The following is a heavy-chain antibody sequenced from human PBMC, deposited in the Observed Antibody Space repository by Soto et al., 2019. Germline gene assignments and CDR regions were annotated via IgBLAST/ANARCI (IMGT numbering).Heavy chain of an antibody. CDR1: GYTFTSYG. CDR2: ISTYNVDT. D-gene: IGHD3-10*01. CDR3: ARGGFAYGYVDY. Sequence: GASVKVSCKTSGYTFTSYGVIWVRQAPGQGLEWMGWISTYNVDTKYAQKFQGRVTMTTDTSTTTAFMELRSLRSDDTAVYYCARGGFAYGYVDYWGQGTPVTVSS. J-gene: IGHJ4*02. V-gene: IGHV1-18*04.